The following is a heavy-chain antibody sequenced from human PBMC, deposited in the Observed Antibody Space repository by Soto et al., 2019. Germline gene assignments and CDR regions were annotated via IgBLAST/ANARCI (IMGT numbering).Heavy chain of an antibody. CDR2: INAGNGNT. D-gene: IGHD3-10*01. V-gene: IGHV1-3*01. J-gene: IGHJ5*02. CDR3: AREEVTMVRGVIITRFRFGP. Sequence: QVQLVQSGAEVKKPGASVKVSCKASGYTFTSYAMHWVRQAPGQRLEWMGWINAGNGNTKYSQKFQGRVTITRDTSASTDYMELSSLRSEDTAVNYCAREEVTMVRGVIITRFRFGPWGQGTLVTVSS. CDR1: GYTFTSYA.